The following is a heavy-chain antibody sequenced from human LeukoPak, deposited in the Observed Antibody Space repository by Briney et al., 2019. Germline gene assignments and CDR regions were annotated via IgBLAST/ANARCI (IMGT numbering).Heavy chain of an antibody. J-gene: IGHJ4*02. CDR3: ARVGSCSGGSCYGGFDY. CDR2: SHYSGSA. V-gene: IGHV4-59*08. CDR1: GGSISSYY. Sequence: SETLSLTCTVSGGSISSYYWSWIRQPPGKGLEWIGYSHYSGSAYYNPSLKTRVTISVDTSKNQFSLKMSSVTAADTAVYYCARVGSCSGGSCYGGFDYWGQGTLVTVSS. D-gene: IGHD2-15*01.